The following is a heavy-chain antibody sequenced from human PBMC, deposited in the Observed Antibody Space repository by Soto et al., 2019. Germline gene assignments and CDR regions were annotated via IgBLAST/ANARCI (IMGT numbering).Heavy chain of an antibody. J-gene: IGHJ4*02. D-gene: IGHD2-15*01. CDR2: IYYSGST. CDR1: GGSISSGGYS. Sequence: QVQLQESGPGLVKPSQTLSLTCTFSGGSISSGGYSWSWIRQPPGKGLEWIGYIYYSGSTYYNPSLKSRVTISVDTSKNQFSLKLSSVTAADTAVYYCARYCSGGSCYSSHFDYWGQGTLVTVSS. CDR3: ARYCSGGSCYSSHFDY. V-gene: IGHV4-31*03.